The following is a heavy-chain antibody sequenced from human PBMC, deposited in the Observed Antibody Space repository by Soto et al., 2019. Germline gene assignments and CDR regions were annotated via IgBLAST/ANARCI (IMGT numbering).Heavy chain of an antibody. Sequence: SETLSLTCTVSGASISSGVYYWTWIRQHPGKGLEWIGYIYYSGSSYSNPALQSRLSMSLDTSKNQFSRKLRSVTAADTAVNYCARGGARWPGDFDSWGQGALVTVSS. CDR1: GASISSGVYY. CDR2: IYYSGSS. CDR3: ARGGARWPGDFDS. V-gene: IGHV4-30-4*08. J-gene: IGHJ4*02. D-gene: IGHD2-15*01.